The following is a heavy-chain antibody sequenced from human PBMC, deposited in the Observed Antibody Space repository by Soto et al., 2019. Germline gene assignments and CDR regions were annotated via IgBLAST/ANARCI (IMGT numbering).Heavy chain of an antibody. Sequence: LGESLKISCKGSVYSFTSYWISWVRQMPGKGLEWMGRIDPSDSYTNYSPSFQGHVTISADKSISTAYLQWSSLKASDTAMYYCATEQLRAFDIWGQGTMVTVSS. V-gene: IGHV5-10-1*01. CDR2: IDPSDSYT. CDR3: ATEQLRAFDI. J-gene: IGHJ3*02. D-gene: IGHD6-13*01. CDR1: VYSFTSYW.